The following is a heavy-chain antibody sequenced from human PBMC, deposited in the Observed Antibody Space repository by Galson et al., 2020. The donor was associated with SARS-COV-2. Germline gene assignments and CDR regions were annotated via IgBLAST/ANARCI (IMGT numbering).Heavy chain of an antibody. CDR3: ARDGMEWQLLGARDI. V-gene: IGHV3-74*01. J-gene: IGHJ3*02. CDR1: GFTFSSYW. D-gene: IGHD3-3*01. Sequence: GGSLRLSCATSGFTFSSYWMHWVRQVPGKGLVWVSRINSDGTNTRYVESVKGRFTISRDNAKNTVYLQMNSLRAEDTAMYYCARDGMEWQLLGARDIWGQGTLVTVSS. CDR2: INSDGTNT.